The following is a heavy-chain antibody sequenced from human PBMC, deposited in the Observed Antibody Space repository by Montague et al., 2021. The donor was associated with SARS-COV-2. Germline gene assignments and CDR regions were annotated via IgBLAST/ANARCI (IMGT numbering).Heavy chain of an antibody. CDR3: ARDCYDYGSGSYQRWFNP. Sequence: SETLSLTCTVSGYSISSGYYWGWIRQPPGKGLEWIGSIYHSGSTYYNPSLKSRVTISEDTSKNQFSLKLSSVIAADTAVYYCARDCYDYGSGSYQRWFNPWGQGTLVTVSS. CDR1: GYSISSGYY. D-gene: IGHD3-10*01. J-gene: IGHJ5*02. V-gene: IGHV4-38-2*02. CDR2: IYHSGST.